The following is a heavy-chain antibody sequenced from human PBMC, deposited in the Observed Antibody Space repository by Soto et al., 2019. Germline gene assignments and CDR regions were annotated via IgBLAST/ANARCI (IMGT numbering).Heavy chain of an antibody. CDR1: GGSISSSRCH. CDR3: ARHHHLRWLPYYFDY. CDR2: IKYSGTT. J-gene: IGHJ4*02. V-gene: IGHV4-39*01. Sequence: SETLSLTCTVSGGSISSSRCHWGWIRQPPGKGLEWIASIKYSGTTFYNPSLKSRVTLSVDTSKNQFALKLSSVTAADTAVYYCARHHHLRWLPYYFDYWGQGTLVTVS. D-gene: IGHD5-12*01.